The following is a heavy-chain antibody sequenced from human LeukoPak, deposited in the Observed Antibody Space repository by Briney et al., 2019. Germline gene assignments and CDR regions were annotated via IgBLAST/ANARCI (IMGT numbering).Heavy chain of an antibody. Sequence: SETLSLTCTVSGGSISSYYWSWIRQPAGKGLEWIGRIYTSGSTNYNPSLESRVTMSVDTSKNQFSLKLSSVTAADTAVYYCARAFIDSGSYPLDYWGQGTLVTVSS. J-gene: IGHJ4*02. CDR2: IYTSGST. V-gene: IGHV4-4*07. CDR1: GGSISSYY. D-gene: IGHD1-26*01. CDR3: ARAFIDSGSYPLDY.